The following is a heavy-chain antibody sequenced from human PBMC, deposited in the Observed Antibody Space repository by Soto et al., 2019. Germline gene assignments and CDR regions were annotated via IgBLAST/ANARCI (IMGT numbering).Heavy chain of an antibody. J-gene: IGHJ6*02. Sequence: GGSLRLSCAASGFTFSGYSMNWVRQAPGKGLEWVLFISARSSSIYYADSVKGRFTISRDGAKNSLFLQMNSLRDEDTAVYYCAKGLYSRYFVPRGLDVWGQGTSVTVS. V-gene: IGHV3-48*02. CDR1: GFTFSGYS. CDR3: AKGLYSRYFVPRGLDV. CDR2: ISARSSSI. D-gene: IGHD3-9*01.